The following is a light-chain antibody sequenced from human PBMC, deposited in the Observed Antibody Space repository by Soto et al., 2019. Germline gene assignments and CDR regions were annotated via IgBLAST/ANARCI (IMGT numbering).Light chain of an antibody. J-gene: IGKJ4*01. CDR3: HQHSNSPPFT. Sequence: EIVLTQSPATLSLSPGERATLSCRASQSVSSYLAWYQQKPGQAPRLLIYDASNRATGIPARFSGSGSGTDFTLTISSLEPEDFAVYYCHQHSNSPPFTFGGGTKVEI. CDR1: QSVSSY. CDR2: DAS. V-gene: IGKV3-11*01.